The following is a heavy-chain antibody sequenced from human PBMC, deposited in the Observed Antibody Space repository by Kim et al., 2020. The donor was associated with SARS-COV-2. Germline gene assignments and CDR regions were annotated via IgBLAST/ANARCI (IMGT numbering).Heavy chain of an antibody. CDR2: IQSSGST. V-gene: IGHV4-61*02. CDR1: GGSISSGSYY. J-gene: IGHJ5*02. Sequence: SETLSLTCTVSGGSISSGSYYWSWIRQPAGKGLEWIGRIQSSGSTNYNPSLKSRVTISGDTSKNQFSLKLSSVTAADTAVYYCARDGPVKWFDPWGQGTLVTVSS. CDR3: ARDGPVKWFDP.